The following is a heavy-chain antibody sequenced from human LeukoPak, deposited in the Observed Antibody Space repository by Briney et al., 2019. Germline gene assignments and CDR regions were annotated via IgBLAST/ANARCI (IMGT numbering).Heavy chain of an antibody. D-gene: IGHD5-12*01. CDR1: GFTFSSYW. J-gene: IGHJ3*02. Sequence: GGSLRLSCAASGFTFSSYWMHWVRQAPGKGLVWVSRISSDGNITSYADSVKGRFTISRDNAKNTLYLLMNSLRAEDTAVYYCARGSGYAVFDIWGQGTMVTVSS. V-gene: IGHV3-74*01. CDR3: ARGSGYAVFDI. CDR2: ISSDGNIT.